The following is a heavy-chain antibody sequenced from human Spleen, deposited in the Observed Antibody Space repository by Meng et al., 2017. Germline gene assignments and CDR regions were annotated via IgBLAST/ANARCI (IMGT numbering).Heavy chain of an antibody. J-gene: IGHJ3*02. CDR3: TVYITGHM. V-gene: IGHV3-73*02. CDR1: GSMISGSD. Sequence: EVPLVESGGGLVQPGGSLKLSCAASGSMISGSDIHWVRQASGKGLEWVGRIVTKTKNYATAYAASVKGRFTISRDDSVNTGYLQMNSLRSEDTALYYCTVYITGHMWGRGTMVTVSS. CDR2: IVTKTKNYAT. D-gene: IGHD6-19*01.